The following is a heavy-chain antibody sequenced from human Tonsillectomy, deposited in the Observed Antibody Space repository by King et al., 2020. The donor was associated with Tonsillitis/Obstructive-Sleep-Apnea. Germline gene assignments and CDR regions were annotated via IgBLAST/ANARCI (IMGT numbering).Heavy chain of an antibody. J-gene: IGHJ4*02. Sequence: VQLVESGGGVVQPGRSLRLSCAASGFTFSSYGMHWVRQAPGMGLEWVAVIWYDGSNKYYADSVKGRFTISRDNSKNTLYLQMNSLRAEDTAVYYCARSLGYYYGSGILDYWGQGTLVTVSS. CDR2: IWYDGSNK. V-gene: IGHV3-33*01. CDR3: ARSLGYYYGSGILDY. D-gene: IGHD3-10*01. CDR1: GFTFSSYG.